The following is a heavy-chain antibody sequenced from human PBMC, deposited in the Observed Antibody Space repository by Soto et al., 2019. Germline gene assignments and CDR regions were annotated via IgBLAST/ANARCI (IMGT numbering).Heavy chain of an antibody. D-gene: IGHD3-22*01. CDR2: IGTAADT. V-gene: IGHV3-13*04. Sequence: PGGSLRLSCAASGFTFSSYDMYWVRQATGKALEWVSAIGTAADTYYPGSVKGRFTISRENAKNSLYLQMNSLRAGDTAVYYCARDGPYYYDSSGYRAYYYGMDVWGQGTTVTVSS. CDR1: GFTFSSYD. J-gene: IGHJ6*02. CDR3: ARDGPYYYDSSGYRAYYYGMDV.